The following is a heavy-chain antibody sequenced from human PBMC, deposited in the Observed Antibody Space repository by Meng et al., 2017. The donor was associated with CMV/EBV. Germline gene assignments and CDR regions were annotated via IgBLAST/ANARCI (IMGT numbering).Heavy chain of an antibody. Sequence: LTGTVSGGYISSCYWSWIRQPAGKGLEWIGRSYTSGSTNYNPSLKSRVTMSVDTSKNQFSLKLSSVTAADTAVYYCARSWTAYYFDYWGQGTLVTVSS. CDR1: GGYISSCY. V-gene: IGHV4-4*07. CDR2: SYTSGST. CDR3: ARSWTAYYFDY. D-gene: IGHD1-1*01. J-gene: IGHJ4*02.